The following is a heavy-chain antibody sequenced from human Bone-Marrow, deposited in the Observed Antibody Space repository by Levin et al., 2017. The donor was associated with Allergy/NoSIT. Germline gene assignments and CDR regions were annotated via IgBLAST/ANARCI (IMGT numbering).Heavy chain of an antibody. CDR1: GFTFSSYG. D-gene: IGHD3-10*01. Sequence: GESLKISCAASGFTFSSYGMHWVRQAPGKGLEWVAVIWYDGSNKYYADSVKGRFTISRDNSKNTLYLQMNSLRAEDTAVYYCARAPMVRGVIISGYYYMDVWGKGTTVTVSS. J-gene: IGHJ6*03. V-gene: IGHV3-33*01. CDR2: IWYDGSNK. CDR3: ARAPMVRGVIISGYYYMDV.